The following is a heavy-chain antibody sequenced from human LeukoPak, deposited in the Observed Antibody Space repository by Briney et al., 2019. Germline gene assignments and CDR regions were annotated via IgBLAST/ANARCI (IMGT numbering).Heavy chain of an antibody. CDR3: ASLAYGDYSYSTPTFDY. V-gene: IGHV4-34*01. CDR1: GGSFSGYY. J-gene: IGHJ4*02. CDR2: INHSGST. Sequence: SETLSLTCAVYGGSFSGYYWSWLRQPPGKGLEWIGEINHSGSTNYNPSLKSRVTISVDTSKNQFSLKLSSVTAADTAVYYCASLAYGDYSYSTPTFDYWGQGTLVTVSS. D-gene: IGHD4-17*01.